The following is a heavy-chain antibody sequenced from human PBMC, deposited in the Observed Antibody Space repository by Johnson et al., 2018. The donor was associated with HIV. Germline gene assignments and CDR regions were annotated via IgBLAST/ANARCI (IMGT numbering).Heavy chain of an antibody. V-gene: IGHV3-30*02. Sequence: QVQLVESGGGLVKPGGSLRLSCAASGFVFSDSHMSWIRQAPGKGLEWVAFIRYDGSNKYYAESVKGRFTISRDNSKNRMYLQMNSLRAEETALYYCARDVGYCSGGNCYSTGDAFDIWGQGTMVTVSS. CDR2: IRYDGSNK. CDR3: ARDVGYCSGGNCYSTGDAFDI. D-gene: IGHD2-15*01. CDR1: GFVFSDSH. J-gene: IGHJ3*02.